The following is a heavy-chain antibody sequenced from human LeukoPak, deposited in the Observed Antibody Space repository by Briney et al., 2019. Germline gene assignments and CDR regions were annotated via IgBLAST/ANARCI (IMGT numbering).Heavy chain of an antibody. J-gene: IGHJ4*02. V-gene: IGHV4-34*01. CDR1: GGSFSGYY. CDR2: INHSGST. Sequence: SETLSLTCAVYGGSFSGYYWSWIRQPPGKGLEWIGEINHSGSTNYNPSLKSRATISVDTSKNQFSLKLSSVTAADTAVYYCARAGSVTTFSLFDYWGQGTLVTVSS. D-gene: IGHD2/OR15-2a*01. CDR3: ARAGSVTTFSLFDY.